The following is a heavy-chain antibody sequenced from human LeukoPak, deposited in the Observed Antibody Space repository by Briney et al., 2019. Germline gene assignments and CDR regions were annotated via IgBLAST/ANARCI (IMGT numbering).Heavy chain of an antibody. CDR1: IDSFTNYY. Sequence: SETLSLTCAVYIDSFTNYYWNWIRQTPGKGLEWIGEVNDSGGTNINPSLKSRVTISVDTSKNQFSLKLSSVTAADTAVYYCARARRWNAAVEGWWFDPWGQGTLVTVSS. CDR3: ARARRWNAAVEGWWFDP. V-gene: IGHV4-34*01. CDR2: VNDSGGT. J-gene: IGHJ5*02. D-gene: IGHD1-1*01.